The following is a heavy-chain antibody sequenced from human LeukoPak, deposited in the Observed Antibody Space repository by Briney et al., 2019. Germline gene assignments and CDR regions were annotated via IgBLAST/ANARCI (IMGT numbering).Heavy chain of an antibody. D-gene: IGHD2-2*01. CDR2: INHSGST. Sequence: TSETLSLTCNVSGGSISGYHWSWIRQPPGKGLEWIGEINHSGSTNYNPSLKSRVTISVDTSKNQFSLKLTSVTAADTAVYYCARRGGFRGSSISCYKHWGQGTLVTVSS. V-gene: IGHV4-34*01. CDR3: ARRGGFRGSSISCYKH. J-gene: IGHJ4*02. CDR1: GGSISGYH.